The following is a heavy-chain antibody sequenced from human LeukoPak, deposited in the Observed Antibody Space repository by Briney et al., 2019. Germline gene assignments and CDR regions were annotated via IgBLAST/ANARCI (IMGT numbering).Heavy chain of an antibody. V-gene: IGHV3-21*01. J-gene: IGHJ4*02. D-gene: IGHD3-3*01. CDR3: ARDSAIFGVVRPFDY. Sequence: PGGSLRLFCAASGFTFSSYSMNWVRQAPGKGLEWVSSISSSSSYIYYADSVKGGFTISRDNAKNSLYLQMNSLRAEDTAVYYCARDSAIFGVVRPFDYWGQGTLVTVSS. CDR2: ISSSSSYI. CDR1: GFTFSSYS.